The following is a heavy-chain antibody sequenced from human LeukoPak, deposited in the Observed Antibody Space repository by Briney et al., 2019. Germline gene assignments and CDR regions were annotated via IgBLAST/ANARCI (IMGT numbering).Heavy chain of an antibody. J-gene: IGHJ4*02. CDR2: IWYDGSNK. V-gene: IGHV3-33*01. CDR3: ARAPLHYDSSGYYGDR. D-gene: IGHD3-22*01. Sequence: GRPLRLSCAASGFTFSSYGMHWVRQAPGKGLEWVAVIWYDGSNKYYADSVKGRFTISRDNSKNTLYLQMNSLRAEDTAVYYCARAPLHYDSSGYYGDRWGQGTLVTVSS. CDR1: GFTFSSYG.